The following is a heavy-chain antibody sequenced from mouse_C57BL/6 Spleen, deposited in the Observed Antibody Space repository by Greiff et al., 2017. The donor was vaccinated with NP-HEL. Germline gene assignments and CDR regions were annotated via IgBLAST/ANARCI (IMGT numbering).Heavy chain of an antibody. CDR1: GYSFTDYN. CDR3: ARVGSGYVGYYFDY. V-gene: IGHV1-39*01. D-gene: IGHD3-2*02. J-gene: IGHJ2*01. Sequence: VHVKQSGPELVKPGASVKISCKASGYSFTDYNMNWVKQSNGKSLEWIGVINPNYGTTSYNQKFKGKATLTVDQSSSTAYMQLNSLTSEDSAVYYCARVGSGYVGYYFDYWGQGTTLTVSS. CDR2: INPNYGTT.